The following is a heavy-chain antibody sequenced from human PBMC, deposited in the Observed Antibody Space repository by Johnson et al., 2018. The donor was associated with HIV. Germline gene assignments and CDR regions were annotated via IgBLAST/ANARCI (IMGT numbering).Heavy chain of an antibody. CDR3: ARACRDGYTCDAFDI. CDR1: GFTFSSYP. CDR2: VSGSTM. J-gene: IGHJ3*02. V-gene: IGHV3-30*14. D-gene: IGHD5-24*01. Sequence: QVQLVESGGGVVQPGRSLRLSCAASGFTFSSYPMHWVRQAPGKGLEWVSLVSGSTMYYSDSVKGRFTISRDNSKNTLYLQMNSLGAEDTAVYYCARACRDGYTCDAFDIWGQGTMVTVSS.